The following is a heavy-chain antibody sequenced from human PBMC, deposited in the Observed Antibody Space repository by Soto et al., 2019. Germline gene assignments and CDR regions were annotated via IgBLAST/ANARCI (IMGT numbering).Heavy chain of an antibody. CDR3: ARHASAGYSSSSGRGYYYGMDV. CDR1: GYSFTSYW. Sequence: GESLKISCKGSGYSFTSYWISWVRQMPGKGLEWMGRIDPSDSYTNYSPSFQGHVTISADKSISTAYLQWSSLKASDTAMYYCARHASAGYSSSSGRGYYYGMDVRGQGTTVTVSS. D-gene: IGHD6-6*01. V-gene: IGHV5-10-1*01. CDR2: IDPSDSYT. J-gene: IGHJ6*02.